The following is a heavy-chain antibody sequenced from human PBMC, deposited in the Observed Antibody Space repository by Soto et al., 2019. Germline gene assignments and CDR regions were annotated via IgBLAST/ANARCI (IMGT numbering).Heavy chain of an antibody. CDR2: ISGSGGST. CDR3: AKDSLVVVAATVDY. CDR1: GFTFSSYA. V-gene: IGHV3-23*01. J-gene: IGHJ4*02. D-gene: IGHD2-15*01. Sequence: EVQLLESGGGLVQPGGSLRLSCAASGFTFSSYAMSWVRQAPGKGLEWVSAISGSGGSTYYADSVKCRFTISRDNSKNTRYLQMNSLRAEDTAVYYCAKDSLVVVAATVDYRGQGTLVTASS.